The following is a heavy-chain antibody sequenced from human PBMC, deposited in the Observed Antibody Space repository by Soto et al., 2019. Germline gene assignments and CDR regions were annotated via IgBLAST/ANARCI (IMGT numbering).Heavy chain of an antibody. CDR2: MSENAVNK. CDR1: GFTFTSFA. J-gene: IGHJ4*02. V-gene: IGHV3-30-3*02. Sequence: PRRSLRLSCSAFGFTFTSFAIHWVRQATGKGLELLPVMSENAVNKYSAESLRGRFVISRHNSKNTVEMEIDRLGPEDTAIYLCAGRLTNTVSALGYWGQGTLVTVSS. D-gene: IGHD4-17*01. CDR3: AGRLTNTVSALGY.